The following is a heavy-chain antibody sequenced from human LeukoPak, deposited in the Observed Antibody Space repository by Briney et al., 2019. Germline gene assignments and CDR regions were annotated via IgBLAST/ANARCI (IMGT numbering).Heavy chain of an antibody. CDR3: ATIAAAGMEVY. V-gene: IGHV3-30*03. CDR2: ISYDGSNK. D-gene: IGHD6-13*01. Sequence: GRSLRLSCAASGFTFSSYGMHWVRQAPGKGLEWVAVISYDGSNKYYADSVKGRFTISRDNSKNTLYLQMNSLRAEDTAVYYCATIAAAGMEVYWGQGTLVTVSS. J-gene: IGHJ4*02. CDR1: GFTFSSYG.